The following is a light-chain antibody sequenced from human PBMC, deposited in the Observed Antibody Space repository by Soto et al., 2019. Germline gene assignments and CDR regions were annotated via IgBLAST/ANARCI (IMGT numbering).Light chain of an antibody. CDR1: QSITTY. J-gene: IGKJ4*01. CDR3: QQTYSTPPLS. CDR2: VAS. Sequence: DIPMTQSPSSLSASVGDRVTITCRASQSITTYLNWYQQKPGKAPELLIYVASSLQSGVPSRFSGNGSGTDFTLTISSLQPDDFATYFCQQTYSTPPLSFGGGTKVLLK. V-gene: IGKV1-39*01.